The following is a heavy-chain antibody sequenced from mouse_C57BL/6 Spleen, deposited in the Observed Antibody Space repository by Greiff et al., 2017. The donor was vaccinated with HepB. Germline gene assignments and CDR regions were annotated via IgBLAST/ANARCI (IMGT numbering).Heavy chain of an antibody. Sequence: GNSDTSYNQKFKGKAKLTAVTSASTAYMELSSLTNEDSAVYYCTRGGYGYDDRLDYWGQGTTLTVSS. D-gene: IGHD2-2*01. CDR2: GNSDT. J-gene: IGHJ2*01. V-gene: IGHV1-5*01. CDR3: TRGGYGYDDRLDY.